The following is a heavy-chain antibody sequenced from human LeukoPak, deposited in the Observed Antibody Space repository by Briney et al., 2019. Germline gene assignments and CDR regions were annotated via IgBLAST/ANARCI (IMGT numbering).Heavy chain of an antibody. CDR2: IRYDGSIK. V-gene: IGHV3-30*02. D-gene: IGHD4-11*01. J-gene: IGHJ4*02. Sequence: GGSLRLSCTTSGFTFRSYGMHWARQAPGKGLEWVAFIRYDGSIKYYADSVKGRFTISRDNSKNTLYLQMNSLRAEDTAVYYCAKDLLSKRETTAVFDYWGQGTLVTVSS. CDR3: AKDLLSKRETTAVFDY. CDR1: GFTFRSYG.